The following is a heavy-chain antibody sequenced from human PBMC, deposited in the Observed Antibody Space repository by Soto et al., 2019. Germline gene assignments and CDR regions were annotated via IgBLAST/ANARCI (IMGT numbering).Heavy chain of an antibody. V-gene: IGHV5-51*01. J-gene: IGHJ4*02. CDR3: ARHRNVLLWFGELLLFDY. CDR1: GYSFTSYW. CDR2: IYPGDSDT. D-gene: IGHD3-10*01. Sequence: LKISCKGSGYSFTSYWIGWVRQMPGKGLEWMGIIYPGDSDTRYSPSFQGQVTISADKSISTAYLQWSSLKASDTAMYYCARHRNVLLWFGELLLFDYWGQGTLVTVSS.